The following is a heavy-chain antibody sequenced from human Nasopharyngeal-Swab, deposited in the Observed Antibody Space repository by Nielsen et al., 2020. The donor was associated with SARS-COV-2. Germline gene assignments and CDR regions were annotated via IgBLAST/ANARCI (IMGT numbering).Heavy chain of an antibody. D-gene: IGHD3-10*01. V-gene: IGHV3-15*01. CDR3: TTELYYYGSGSYYKGFAD. J-gene: IGHJ4*02. Sequence: WIRQPPGKGLEWVCRIKSKTDGGTTDYAAPVKGRFTISRDDSKNTLYLQMNSLKTEDTAVYYCTTELYYYGSGSYYKGFADWGQGTLVTVSS. CDR2: IKSKTDGGTT.